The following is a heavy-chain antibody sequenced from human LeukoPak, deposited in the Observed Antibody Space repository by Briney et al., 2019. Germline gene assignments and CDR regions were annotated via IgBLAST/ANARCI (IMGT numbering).Heavy chain of an antibody. V-gene: IGHV3-30*02. D-gene: IGHD1-26*01. J-gene: IGHJ5*02. CDR2: IRYDGSNK. Sequence: GGSLRLSCAASGFTFSSYGMHWVRQAPGKGLEWVAFIRYDGSNKYHADSVKGRFTISRDNSKNTLYLQMNSLRAEDTAVYYCAKSGIVGATRAWFDPWGQGTLVTVSS. CDR3: AKSGIVGATRAWFDP. CDR1: GFTFSSYG.